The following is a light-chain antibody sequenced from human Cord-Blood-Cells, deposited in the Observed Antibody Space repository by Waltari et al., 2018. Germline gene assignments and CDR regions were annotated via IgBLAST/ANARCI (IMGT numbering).Light chain of an antibody. CDR3: QQYYSYPRT. CDR2: AAS. Sequence: AIRMTQSPSSFSASTGDRFTITCRASQGISSYLTWYQQKPGKAPKLLIYAASTLQSWVPSRFSGSGSGTDFTLTISCLQSEDFATYYCQQYYSYPRTFGPGTKVDIK. V-gene: IGKV1-8*01. J-gene: IGKJ3*01. CDR1: QGISSY.